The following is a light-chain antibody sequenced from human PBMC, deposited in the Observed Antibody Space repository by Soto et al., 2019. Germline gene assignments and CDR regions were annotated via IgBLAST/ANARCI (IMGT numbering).Light chain of an antibody. CDR1: QTVNNW. Sequence: DIQMTQSPSSVSASVGDRVTITCRASQTVNNWLAWYQQRPGKAPKLLIYASSTLQGGVPSRFSGSGSGTDFTLTISSLQPDDFATYYCQQANTFPLTFGGGTKVEIK. J-gene: IGKJ4*01. CDR3: QQANTFPLT. V-gene: IGKV1-12*01. CDR2: ASS.